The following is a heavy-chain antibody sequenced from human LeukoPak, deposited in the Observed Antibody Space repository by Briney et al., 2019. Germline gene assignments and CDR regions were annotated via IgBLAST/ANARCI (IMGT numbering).Heavy chain of an antibody. V-gene: IGHV3-23*01. J-gene: IGHJ4*02. CDR3: VKEVVATIPPL. D-gene: IGHD5-12*01. CDR2: ISGSGGST. Sequence: GGSLRLSRAASGFTFSSYAMSWVRQAPGKGLEWVSAISGSGGSTYYADSVKGRFTISRDNSKNTLFLQMNSLRVEDTAVYYCVKEVVATIPPLWGQGTLVTVSS. CDR1: GFTFSSYA.